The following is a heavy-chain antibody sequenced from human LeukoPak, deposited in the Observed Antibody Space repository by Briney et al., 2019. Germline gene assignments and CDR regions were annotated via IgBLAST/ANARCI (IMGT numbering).Heavy chain of an antibody. CDR1: GGSISSGGYY. CDR2: IYYSGST. CDR3: ARGLHYYDSREHWFDP. Sequence: SETLSLTCTVSGGSISSGGYYWSWIRQHPGKGLEWIGYIYYSGSTYYNPSLKSRVTISVDTSKNQFSLKLSSVTAADTAVYYCARGLHYYDSREHWFDPWGQGTLVTVSS. V-gene: IGHV4-31*03. J-gene: IGHJ5*02. D-gene: IGHD3-22*01.